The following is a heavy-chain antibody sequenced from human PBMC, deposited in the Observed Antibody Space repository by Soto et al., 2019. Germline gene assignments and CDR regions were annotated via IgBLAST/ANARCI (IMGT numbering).Heavy chain of an antibody. J-gene: IGHJ6*02. D-gene: IGHD3-10*01. Sequence: QEQLVESGGGVVQPGRSLRLSCAASGFIFSSYAMHWVRQAPGKGLEWVALISYDGGNKYSADSVKGRFTISRDNSKDTRYVQINSLRPGDPAVYYGARGIRGYYYGMNVWGQGTTVPVSS. CDR2: ISYDGGNK. V-gene: IGHV3-30-3*01. CDR3: ARGIRGYYYGMNV. CDR1: GFIFSSYA.